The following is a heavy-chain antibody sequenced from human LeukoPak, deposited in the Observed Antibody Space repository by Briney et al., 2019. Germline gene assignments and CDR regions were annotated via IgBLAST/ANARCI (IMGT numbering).Heavy chain of an antibody. Sequence: SETLSLTCTVYGGSFSGYYWTWIRQTPGKELEWIAEIIHSGRTNYSPSLESRLTMSVDTSKRQFSLKLTSVTAADTALYFCARGVVFEFCAVFDFWGQGSPVTVSS. J-gene: IGHJ4*02. D-gene: IGHD3-3*01. CDR2: IIHSGRT. V-gene: IGHV4-34*01. CDR1: GGSFSGYY. CDR3: ARGVVFEFCAVFDF.